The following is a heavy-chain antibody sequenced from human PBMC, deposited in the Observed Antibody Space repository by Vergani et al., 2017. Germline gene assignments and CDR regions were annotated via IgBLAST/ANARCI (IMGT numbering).Heavy chain of an antibody. CDR2: ISGSGGST. Sequence: EVQLLESGGGSVQPGGSLRLSCAVSGFTFSSYAMSWVRQAPGKGLEWVSAISGSGGSTFYADSVKGRFTISRDNSKNTLYLQMNSLRAEDTAVYYCASSVGYYYYYYMDVWGKGTTVTVSS. CDR1: GFTFSSYA. J-gene: IGHJ6*03. D-gene: IGHD3-10*01. CDR3: ASSVGYYYYYYMDV. V-gene: IGHV3-23*01.